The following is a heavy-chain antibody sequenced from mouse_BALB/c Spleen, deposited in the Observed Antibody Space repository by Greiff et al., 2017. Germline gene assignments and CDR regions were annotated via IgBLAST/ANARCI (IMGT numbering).Heavy chain of an antibody. Sequence: EVQLVESGGGLVKPGGSLKLSCAASGFTFSSYAMSWVRQTPEKRLEWVASISSGGSTYYPDSVKGRFTISRDNARNILYLQMSSLRSEDTAMYYCARGGYQNSWGQGTLVTVSA. CDR2: ISSGGST. CDR3: ARGGYQNS. V-gene: IGHV5-6-5*01. CDR1: GFTFSSYA. D-gene: IGHD2-2*01. J-gene: IGHJ3*01.